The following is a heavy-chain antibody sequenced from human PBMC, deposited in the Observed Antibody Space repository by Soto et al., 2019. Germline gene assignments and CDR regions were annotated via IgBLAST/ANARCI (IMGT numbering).Heavy chain of an antibody. J-gene: IGHJ4*02. CDR2: INAEHGDT. CDR1: GYTFTSFA. D-gene: IGHD3-22*01. V-gene: IGHV1-3*01. Sequence: ASVKVSCKASGYTFTSFAVHWVRQAPGQSLEWVGWINAEHGDTKYSQKFQGRVTFTRDTSASTAYMELSSLTSEDTAVYYCAGSGSSYYDNSANLRLDYWGQGTLVTVSS. CDR3: AGSGSSYYDNSANLRLDY.